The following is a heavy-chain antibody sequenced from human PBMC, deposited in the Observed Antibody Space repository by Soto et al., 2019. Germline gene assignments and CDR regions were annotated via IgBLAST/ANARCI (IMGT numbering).Heavy chain of an antibody. CDR3: ARGLILWFGELSRRGGYYYYMDD. D-gene: IGHD3-10*01. V-gene: IGHV4-34*01. Sequence: QVQLQQWGAGLLKPSETLSLTCAVYGGSFSGYQWTWIRQTPGKGLEWIGEINDSGNINYNPSLKSRVTILLDTPKKQISLKLNSVTAADSAVYYCARGLILWFGELSRRGGYYYYMDDWGKGTTVTVSS. CDR2: INDSGNI. CDR1: GGSFSGYQ. J-gene: IGHJ6*03.